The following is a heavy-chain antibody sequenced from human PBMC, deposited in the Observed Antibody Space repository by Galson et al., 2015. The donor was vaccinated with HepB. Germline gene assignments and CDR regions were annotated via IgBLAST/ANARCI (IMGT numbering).Heavy chain of an antibody. CDR1: GYTFTSYY. D-gene: IGHD5-12*01. J-gene: IGHJ3*02. CDR2: INPSGGST. Sequence: SVKVSCKASGYTFTSYYMHWVRQAPGQGLEWMGIINPSGGSTSYAQKFQGRVTMTRDTSTSTVYMELSSLRSEDTAVYYCAREGAWLEAGFDAFDIWGQGTMVTVSS. CDR3: AREGAWLEAGFDAFDI. V-gene: IGHV1-46*03.